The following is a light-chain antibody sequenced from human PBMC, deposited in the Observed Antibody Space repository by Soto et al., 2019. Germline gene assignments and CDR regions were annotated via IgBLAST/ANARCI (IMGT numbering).Light chain of an antibody. CDR1: QSVSTH. CDR2: AAS. J-gene: IGKJ2*01. V-gene: IGKV3-15*01. CDR3: LQYNDWPVYT. Sequence: EVVMTQSPVILSVSPGERATLSCRASQSVSTHLAWYQQKPGQAPKLLIYAASTRVTGISARFSGSGSGTEFSLTISSLQSEDFGIYYCLQYNDWPVYTFGQGTNVEVK.